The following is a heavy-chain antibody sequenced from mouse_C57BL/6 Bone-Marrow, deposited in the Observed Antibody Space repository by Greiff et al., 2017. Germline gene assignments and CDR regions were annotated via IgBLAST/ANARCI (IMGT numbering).Heavy chain of an antibody. V-gene: IGHV5-2*01. CDR3: ARFYYGYAMDY. Sequence: KLVESGGGLVQPGESLKLSCESNEYEFPSHDMSWVRKTPEKRLELVAAINSDGGSSYSPDTTEMLFIISRDNTKKTLYLQMSSLGSEDTALYYCARFYYGYAMDYWGQGTSVTVSS. CDR1: EYEFPSHD. J-gene: IGHJ4*01. CDR2: INSDGGSS. D-gene: IGHD2-1*01.